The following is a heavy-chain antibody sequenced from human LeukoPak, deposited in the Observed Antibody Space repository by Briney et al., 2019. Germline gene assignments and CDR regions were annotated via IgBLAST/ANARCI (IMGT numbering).Heavy chain of an antibody. CDR3: TTDLGR. CDR1: GFTFSNAW. CDR2: IKSKTDGGTT. J-gene: IGHJ4*02. Sequence: GEPLRLSCAASGFTFSNAWMTWVRQAPGKGLEWVGRIKSKTDGGTTDYSGPVKGRFTISRDDSRYTLYLQMNSLKTEDTALYYCTTDLGRWGQGALVTVSS. V-gene: IGHV3-15*01.